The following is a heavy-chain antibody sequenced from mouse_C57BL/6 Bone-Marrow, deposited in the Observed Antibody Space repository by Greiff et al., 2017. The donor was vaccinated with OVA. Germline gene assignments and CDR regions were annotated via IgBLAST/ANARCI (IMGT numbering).Heavy chain of an antibody. V-gene: IGHV5-4*01. Sequence: EVQGVESGGGLVKPGGSLKLSCAASGFTFSSYAMSWVRQTPEKRLEWVATISDGGSYTYYPDNVKGRFTISRDNAKNNLYLQMSHLKSEDTAMYYCAREGDGYYVAWFAYWGQGTLVTVSA. CDR1: GFTFSSYA. J-gene: IGHJ3*01. CDR2: ISDGGSYT. CDR3: AREGDGYYVAWFAY. D-gene: IGHD2-3*01.